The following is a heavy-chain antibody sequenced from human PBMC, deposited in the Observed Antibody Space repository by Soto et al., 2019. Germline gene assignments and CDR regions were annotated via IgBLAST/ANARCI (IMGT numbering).Heavy chain of an antibody. V-gene: IGHV3-23*01. CDR3: AKDAISGDGIWLMDS. D-gene: IGHD4-17*01. CDR1: GFTFRDYA. Sequence: GGSLRLSCAASGFTFRDYAMTWARQAPGKGLEWVSSLLRSGSSAYYADSVRGRFTISSDTSANSLYLQMDNLRAEDTAIYYCAKDAISGDGIWLMDSWGQGTVVTVSS. CDR2: LLRSGSSA. J-gene: IGHJ5*02.